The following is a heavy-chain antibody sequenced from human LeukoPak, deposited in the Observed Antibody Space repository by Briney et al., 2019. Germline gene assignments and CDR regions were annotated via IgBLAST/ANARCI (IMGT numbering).Heavy chain of an antibody. J-gene: IGHJ5*02. CDR2: IYYSGST. CDR1: GGSISSSSYY. V-gene: IGHV4-39*01. D-gene: IGHD5-24*01. Sequence: PSETLSLTCTVSGGSISSSSYYWGWIRQPPGKGLEWIGSIYYSGSTYYNPSLKSRVTISVDTSKNQFSLKRSSVTPADPAVYYCARQEKTRLQSIGWFAPWGQGTLVTVSS. CDR3: ARQEKTRLQSIGWFAP.